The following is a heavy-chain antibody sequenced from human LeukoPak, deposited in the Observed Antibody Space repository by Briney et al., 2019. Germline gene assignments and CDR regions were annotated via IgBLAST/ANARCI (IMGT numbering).Heavy chain of an antibody. CDR3: AGEVGSTGWFDP. CDR2: TYYRSKWYD. D-gene: IGHD1-26*01. V-gene: IGHV6-1*01. CDR1: GDSVSSNSAA. Sequence: PSQTLSLTCAISGDSVSSNSAAWIWIRQSPSRGLEWLGRTYYRSKWYDDYPVSVKSRITINPDTSRNHFSLQLNSVTPEDTAIYYCAGEVGSTGWFDPWGQGTLVTVSS. J-gene: IGHJ5*02.